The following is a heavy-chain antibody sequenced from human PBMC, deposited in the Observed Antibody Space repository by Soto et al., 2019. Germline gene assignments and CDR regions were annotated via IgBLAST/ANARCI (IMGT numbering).Heavy chain of an antibody. J-gene: IGHJ6*02. Sequence: GGSLRLSCAASGFTFDDYAMHWVRQAPGKGLEWVSGIRWNSGSIGYADSVKGRFTISRDNAKNSLYLQMNSLRAEDTALYYCAKDRGGYDILTGYYDYYGMDVWGQGTTVTVSS. CDR3: AKDRGGYDILTGYYDYYGMDV. V-gene: IGHV3-9*01. CDR1: GFTFDDYA. D-gene: IGHD3-9*01. CDR2: IRWNSGSI.